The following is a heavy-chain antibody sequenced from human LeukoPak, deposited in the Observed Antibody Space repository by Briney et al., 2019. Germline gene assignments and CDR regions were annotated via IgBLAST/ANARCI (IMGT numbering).Heavy chain of an antibody. CDR2: ISGSGAST. Sequence: GGSLRLSCAASGFTFSSYAMSWVRQAPGKGLEGVSAISGSGASTYYADSVKGRFTISRDNSKNTLYLQMNSLRSEDTAVYYCAKDSHSSGWYGNWFDPWGQGTLVPVFS. V-gene: IGHV3-23*01. CDR1: GFTFSSYA. CDR3: AKDSHSSGWYGNWFDP. J-gene: IGHJ5*02. D-gene: IGHD6-19*01.